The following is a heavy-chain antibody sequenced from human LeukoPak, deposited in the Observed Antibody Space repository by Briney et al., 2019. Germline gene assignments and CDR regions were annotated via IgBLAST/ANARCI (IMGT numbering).Heavy chain of an antibody. CDR1: GYTFTGYY. D-gene: IGHD3-22*01. V-gene: IGHV1-46*01. Sequence: GASVKVSCKASGYTFTGYYMHWVRQAPGQGLEWMGIINPNGGSTSYAPKFQGRVTMTRDTSTSTVYMELSSLRSEDMAVYYCARGGGISMMVVVITSAFDIWGQGTMVTVSS. CDR3: ARGGGISMMVVVITSAFDI. J-gene: IGHJ3*02. CDR2: INPNGGST.